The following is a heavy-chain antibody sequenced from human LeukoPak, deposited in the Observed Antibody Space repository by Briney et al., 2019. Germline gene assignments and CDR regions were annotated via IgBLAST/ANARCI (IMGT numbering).Heavy chain of an antibody. V-gene: IGHV1-24*01. CDR3: ATETLIRGVVIFGSY. J-gene: IGHJ4*02. D-gene: IGHD3-3*01. Sequence: ASVKVSCKVSGYTLNELYMHWVRQAPGKGLEWMGGFDPEDGETIYAQKFQGRVTMTEDTSTDTAYMELSSLRSEDTAVYYCATETLIRGVVIFGSYWGQGTLVTVSS. CDR2: FDPEDGET. CDR1: GYTLNELY.